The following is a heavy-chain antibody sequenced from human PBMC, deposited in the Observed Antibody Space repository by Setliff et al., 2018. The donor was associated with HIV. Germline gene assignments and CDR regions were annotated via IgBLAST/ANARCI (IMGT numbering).Heavy chain of an antibody. CDR1: GDSINSGGYY. CDR2: IYYSGNT. D-gene: IGHD2-2*01. CDR3: AREGGYCGSIPCFGFGY. J-gene: IGHJ4*01. V-gene: IGHV4-31*03. Sequence: SETLSLTCIVSGDSINSGGYYWSWIRQRPGKALEWIGHIYYSGNTHYSPSLKSRLTMSLDRSQNHFFLRLRSVTAADTAVYYCAREGGYCGSIPCFGFGYWGQGTLVTVSS.